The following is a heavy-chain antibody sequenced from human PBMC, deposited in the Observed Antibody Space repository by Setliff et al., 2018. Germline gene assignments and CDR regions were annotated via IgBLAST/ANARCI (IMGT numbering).Heavy chain of an antibody. Sequence: LRLSCAASGFTFRSYGMNWVRQAPGKGLEWVSFISSSGDSTYYADSVKGRFTISRDNSKNTLYLQMNSLRAEDTAVYYCAKVRGGYSYGYADYWGRGTLVTVSS. D-gene: IGHD5-18*01. CDR1: GFTFRSYG. J-gene: IGHJ4*02. CDR3: AKVRGGYSYGYADY. CDR2: ISSSGDST. V-gene: IGHV3-23*01.